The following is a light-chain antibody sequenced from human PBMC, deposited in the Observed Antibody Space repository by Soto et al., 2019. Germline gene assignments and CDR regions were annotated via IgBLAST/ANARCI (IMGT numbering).Light chain of an antibody. CDR1: QSISSW. Sequence: DIQMTQSPSTLSASVGDRVTITCRASQSISSWLAWYQKKPGKAPNLLIYKTSSLESGVPSRFSGSGSGTDFTLTVNRLQHDDFATYYCQQYDSDPLTFGGGTKVEIK. J-gene: IGKJ4*01. CDR3: QQYDSDPLT. V-gene: IGKV1-5*03. CDR2: KTS.